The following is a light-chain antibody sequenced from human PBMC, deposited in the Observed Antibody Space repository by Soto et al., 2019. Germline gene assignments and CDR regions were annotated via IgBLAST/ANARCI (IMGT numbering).Light chain of an antibody. J-gene: IGLJ1*01. CDR1: SGYVGTYSF. CDR2: EVH. CDR3: CLYVGATNYV. V-gene: IGLV2-23*02. Sequence: QSALAQPASVSGSPGQSITISCTGASGYVGTYSFVSWYQQHPGKAPKVVIYEVHKRPSGVPDRFSGSNSVNTASLTISGLQADDEADYYCCLYVGATNYVFGTGTKLTVL.